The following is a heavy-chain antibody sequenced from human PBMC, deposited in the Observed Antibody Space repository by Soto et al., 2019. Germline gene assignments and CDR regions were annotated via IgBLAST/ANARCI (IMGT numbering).Heavy chain of an antibody. CDR1: GFTFSGYA. J-gene: IGHJ4*02. D-gene: IGHD2-2*01. CDR2: ISGDGGVT. V-gene: IGHV3-64*01. CDR3: ARRGSSSWHYDY. Sequence: GGSLRLSCAASGFTFSGYAMHWVRQSPGKGLEYLSAISGDGGVTYYANSVEGRFTISRDNSKNTLYLQMGSLRGEDMAVYYCARRGSSSWHYDYWGQGTLVTVSS.